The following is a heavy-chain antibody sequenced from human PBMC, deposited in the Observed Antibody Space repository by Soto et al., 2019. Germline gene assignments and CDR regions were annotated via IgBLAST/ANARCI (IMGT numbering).Heavy chain of an antibody. J-gene: IGHJ4*02. CDR2: ISAHNGNT. D-gene: IGHD1-1*01. V-gene: IGHV1-18*01. Sequence: QVHLVQSRAEVKKPGASVKVSCKGSGYAFTTYGITWVRQAPGQGLEWMGWISAHNGNTNYAQKLQGRVTATRDTSTSTAYMELRSLRSDDTAVYYCARGRYGDYWGQGALVTVSS. CDR3: ARGRYGDY. CDR1: GYAFTTYG.